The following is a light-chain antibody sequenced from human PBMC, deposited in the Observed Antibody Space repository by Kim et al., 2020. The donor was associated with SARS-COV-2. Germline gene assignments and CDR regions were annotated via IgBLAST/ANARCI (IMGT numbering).Light chain of an antibody. CDR1: RIVGSSY. Sequence: IVLTQSPGTLSYSPRERTTLACEASRIVGSSYLAWYHQKPGQAPRLLIYGASSRATGIPARFSGSGSGTDFTLTISRLEPEEFAVYYCQQCGSSTFTFWGGTQGE. CDR2: GAS. CDR3: QQCGSSTFT. J-gene: IGKJ4*01. V-gene: IGKV3-20*01.